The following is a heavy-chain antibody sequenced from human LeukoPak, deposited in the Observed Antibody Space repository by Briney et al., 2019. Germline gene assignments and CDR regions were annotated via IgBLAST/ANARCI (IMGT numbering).Heavy chain of an antibody. Sequence: GASVKVCCNVSGYTLTEVPMHWSRQAPGKGLGWVCGFDPEDGETIYAQKFQGRVTMTEDTSTDTAYMELSSLRSEDTAVYYCATFGSSGYYYPIDYWDQGTLVTVSS. CDR2: FDPEDGET. CDR3: ATFGSSGYYYPIDY. CDR1: GYTLTEVP. D-gene: IGHD3-22*01. J-gene: IGHJ4*02. V-gene: IGHV1-24*01.